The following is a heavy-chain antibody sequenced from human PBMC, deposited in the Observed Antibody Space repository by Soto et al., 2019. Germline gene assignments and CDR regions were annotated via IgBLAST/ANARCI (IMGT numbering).Heavy chain of an antibody. J-gene: IGHJ5*02. V-gene: IGHV4-30-2*01. CDR3: ATLPPRIVVVMTDLPT. CDR1: GGSISSGGYS. Sequence: TLARNCAVSGGSISSGGYSWSWIRQPPGKGLEWIGYIYHTGTTSYNPSLKNRVTISLDKSNNQFSLRLTSMTAADTAVYYCATLPPRIVVVMTDLPTWGQGTLVTVSS. CDR2: IYHTGTT. D-gene: IGHD2-15*01.